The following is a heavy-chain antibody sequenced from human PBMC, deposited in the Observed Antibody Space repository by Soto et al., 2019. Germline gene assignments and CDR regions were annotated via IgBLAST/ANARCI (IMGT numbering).Heavy chain of an antibody. J-gene: IGHJ4*02. CDR3: ARGKYYYDSSGYYYGGPFDY. V-gene: IGHV1-2*02. CDR2: INPNSGGT. D-gene: IGHD3-22*01. Sequence: ASVKVSCKASGYTFTGYYMHWVRQAPGQGLEWMGWINPNSGGTNYAQKFQGRVTMTRGTSISTAYMELSRLRSDDTAVYYCARGKYYYDSSGYYYGGPFDYWGQGTLVTVS. CDR1: GYTFTGYY.